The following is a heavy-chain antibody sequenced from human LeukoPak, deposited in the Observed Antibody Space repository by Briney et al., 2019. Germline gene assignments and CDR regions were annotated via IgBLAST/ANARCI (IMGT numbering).Heavy chain of an antibody. Sequence: SETLSLTCSVYGGSFSGYYWSWIRQPPGKGLEWIGEINQSGSTNYNPSLKSRVTISVDTSKNQFSLKLSSVTAADTAVYYCVRHGARDLAAWFDCWGQGTLVTVSS. V-gene: IGHV4-34*01. CDR3: VRHGARDLAAWFDC. CDR1: GGSFSGYY. D-gene: IGHD6-13*01. J-gene: IGHJ4*02. CDR2: INQSGST.